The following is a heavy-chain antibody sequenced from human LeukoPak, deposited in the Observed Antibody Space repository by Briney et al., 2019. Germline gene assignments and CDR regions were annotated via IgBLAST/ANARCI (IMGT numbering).Heavy chain of an antibody. D-gene: IGHD4-11*01. CDR2: IYYSGTT. Sequence: SETLSLTCSVSGGSINNYYWSWIRQSPGKGLEWIGYIYYSGTTKYNPSLKSRVSVSVDTSKNQFSLKLSSVTAADTAVYFCARGRVSSSTWYSTYYYFFYMDFWGKGTTVTVSS. J-gene: IGHJ6*03. CDR3: ARGRVSSSTWYSTYYYFFYMDF. CDR1: GGSINNYY. V-gene: IGHV4-59*01.